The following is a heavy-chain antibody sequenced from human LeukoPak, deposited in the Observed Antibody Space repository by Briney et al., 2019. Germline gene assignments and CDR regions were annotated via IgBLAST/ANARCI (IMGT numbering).Heavy chain of an antibody. J-gene: IGHJ5*02. D-gene: IGHD6-13*01. Sequence: SETLSLTCTVSGGSINTYHWSWIRQPPGKGLGWIGHIYYSGGTNYNPSLKSRVTMSVDTSKNQFSLKLNSVTSLDTAVYDCRREWGRIAAAGTGWLDPWGQGTLVTVSS. CDR3: RREWGRIAAAGTGWLDP. V-gene: IGHV4-59*01. CDR1: GGSINTYH. CDR2: IYYSGGT.